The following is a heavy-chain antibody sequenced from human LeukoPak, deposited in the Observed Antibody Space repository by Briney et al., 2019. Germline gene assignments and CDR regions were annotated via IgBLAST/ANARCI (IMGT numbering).Heavy chain of an antibody. CDR1: GFTFSSYS. Sequence: GGSLRLSCAASGFTFSSYSMNWVRQAPGKGLEWVSYISSSSSTIYYADSVKGRFTIFRDNAKNSLYLQMNSLRAEDTAVYYCARTTDYYDSSFDYWGQGTLVTVSS. D-gene: IGHD3-22*01. CDR2: ISSSSSTI. V-gene: IGHV3-48*04. J-gene: IGHJ4*02. CDR3: ARTTDYYDSSFDY.